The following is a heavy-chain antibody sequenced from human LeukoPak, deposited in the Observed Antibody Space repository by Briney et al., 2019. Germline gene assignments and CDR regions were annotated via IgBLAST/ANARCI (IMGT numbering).Heavy chain of an antibody. CDR3: AGGSSGIFDY. D-gene: IGHD6-13*01. Sequence: PGGSLRLSCTGSGFTVSSSYMSWVRQTPGKGLEWVSVMYSGGTTYYADSVKGRFTISRDNAKNSLYLQMNSLRAEDTAVYYCAGGSSGIFDYWGQGTLVTVSS. J-gene: IGHJ4*02. CDR1: GFTVSSSY. CDR2: MYSGGTT. V-gene: IGHV3-66*01.